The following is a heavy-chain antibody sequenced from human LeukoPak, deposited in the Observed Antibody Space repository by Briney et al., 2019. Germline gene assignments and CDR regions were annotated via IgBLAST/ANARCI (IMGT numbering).Heavy chain of an antibody. J-gene: IGHJ4*02. Sequence: PSETLSLTCTVSGGSISSYYWSWIRQPPGKGLEWIGYIYYSGSTNYNPSLKSRVTISVDTSKNHFSLKLSSVTAADTAVYYCGRNEDYSLDYWGQGTLVTVSS. CDR1: GGSISSYY. D-gene: IGHD2-15*01. CDR2: IYYSGST. V-gene: IGHV4-59*12. CDR3: GRNEDYSLDY.